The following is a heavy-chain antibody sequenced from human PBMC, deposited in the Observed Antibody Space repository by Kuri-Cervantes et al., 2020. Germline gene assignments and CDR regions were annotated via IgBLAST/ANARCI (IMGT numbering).Heavy chain of an antibody. CDR1: GYTFTSYG. CDR2: ISAYNGNT. D-gene: IGHD6-13*01. Sequence: ASVKVSCKASGYTFTSYGISWVRQAPGQGLEWMGWISAYNGNTNYAQKLQGRVTMTTDTSASTAYMELSSLRSEDTAVYYCARDQYSSSWYLGYYYYYGMDVWGQGTTVTVSS. V-gene: IGHV1-18*01. J-gene: IGHJ6*02. CDR3: ARDQYSSSWYLGYYYYYGMDV.